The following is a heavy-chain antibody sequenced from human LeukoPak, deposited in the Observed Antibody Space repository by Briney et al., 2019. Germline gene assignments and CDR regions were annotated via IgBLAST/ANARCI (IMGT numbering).Heavy chain of an antibody. J-gene: IGHJ5*02. CDR2: INHSGST. CDR1: GYSISSGYY. Sequence: SEPLPLTCTVSGYSISSGYYWGWIRQPPGKGLEWIGEINHSGSTNYNPSLKSRVIISVDTSKNQFSLKLSSVTAADTAVYYCARHLTFRGLWFGGNWFDPWGQGTLVTVSS. CDR3: ARHLTFRGLWFGGNWFDP. V-gene: IGHV4-38-2*02. D-gene: IGHD3-10*01.